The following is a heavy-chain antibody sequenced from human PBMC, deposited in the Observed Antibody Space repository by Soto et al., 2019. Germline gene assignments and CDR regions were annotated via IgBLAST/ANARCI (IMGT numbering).Heavy chain of an antibody. D-gene: IGHD6-6*01. CDR3: ARAHSPSSSSVY. V-gene: IGHV3-21*01. J-gene: IGHJ4*02. CDR1: GFTFSSYS. CDR2: ISSSSSYI. Sequence: WGSLRLSCAASGFTFSSYSMNWVRQAPGKGLEWVSSISSSSSYIYYADSVKGRFTISRDNAKNSLYLQMNSLRAEDTAVYYCARAHSPSSSSVYWGQGTLVTVSS.